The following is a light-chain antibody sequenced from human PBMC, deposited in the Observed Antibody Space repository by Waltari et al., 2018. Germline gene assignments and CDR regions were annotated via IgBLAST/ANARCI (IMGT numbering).Light chain of an antibody. V-gene: IGKV4-1*01. Sequence: DFVMTQSPDSLAVSLGERATINCKSSQSLLYTFNYKNYLAWYQQKPGQPPKLLIYWASTRESGVPDRFSGSGSGTDFTLTISSLQAEDVAVYYCQQYYSRHSYTFGQGTKLEIK. J-gene: IGKJ2*01. CDR3: QQYYSRHSYT. CDR1: QSLLYTFNYKNY. CDR2: WAS.